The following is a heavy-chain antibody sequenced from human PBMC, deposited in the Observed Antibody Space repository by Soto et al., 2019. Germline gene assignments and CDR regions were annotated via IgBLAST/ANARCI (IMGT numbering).Heavy chain of an antibody. D-gene: IGHD2-8*01. Sequence: HPGGSLRLSCAASGFTFSSYGMHWVRQAPGKGLEWVAVIWYDGSNKYYADSVKGRFTISRDNSKNTLYLQMNSLRAEDTAVYYCARDLLGYCTNGVCSNFDYWGQGTLVTVSS. CDR2: IWYDGSNK. CDR1: GFTFSSYG. V-gene: IGHV3-33*01. CDR3: ARDLLGYCTNGVCSNFDY. J-gene: IGHJ4*02.